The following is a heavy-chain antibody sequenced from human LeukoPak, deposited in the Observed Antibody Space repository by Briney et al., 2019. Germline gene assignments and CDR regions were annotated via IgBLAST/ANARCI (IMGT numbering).Heavy chain of an antibody. CDR3: ARTGTTSHYYYYMDV. CDR1: GFTFSSYG. Sequence: PGGSLRLSCAASGFTFSSYGMHWVRQAPGKGLEWVAFIRYDGSNKYYADSVKGRFTISRDNSKNTLYLQMNSLRAEDTAVYYCARTGTTSHYYYYMDVWGKGTTVTVSS. D-gene: IGHD1-7*01. J-gene: IGHJ6*03. V-gene: IGHV3-30*02. CDR2: IRYDGSNK.